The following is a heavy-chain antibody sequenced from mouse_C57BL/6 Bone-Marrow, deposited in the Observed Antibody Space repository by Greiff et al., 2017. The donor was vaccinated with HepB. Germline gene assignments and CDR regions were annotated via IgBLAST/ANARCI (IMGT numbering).Heavy chain of an antibody. J-gene: IGHJ3*01. CDR2: ITHSGEN. D-gene: IGHD1-1*01. CDR3: GGDLGSRYWFGY. V-gene: IGHV12-3*01. Sequence: VQLLESGPGLVKPSQSLFLTCSITGFPITSGYYWIWIRQSPGKPLEWMGYITHSGENFYNPSLQSPISITIETSKNQFFLQLNSVTTEDTAMYYCGGDLGSRYWFGYWGQVALVTVSA. CDR1: GFPITSGYY.